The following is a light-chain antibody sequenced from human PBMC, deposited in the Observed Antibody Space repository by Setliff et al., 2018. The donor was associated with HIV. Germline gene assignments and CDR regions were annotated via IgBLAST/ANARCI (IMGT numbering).Light chain of an antibody. CDR1: SSDVGGSNY. V-gene: IGLV2-14*01. CDR2: EVS. Sequence: QSALTQPASVSGSPGQSITISCTGTSSDVGGSNYVSWYQQHPGKAPKLMIYEVSNRPSWVSNRLSGSKSGNTASLTISGLQAEDEADYYCSSYTSSSTYVFGTGTKVTVL. J-gene: IGLJ1*01. CDR3: SSYTSSSTYV.